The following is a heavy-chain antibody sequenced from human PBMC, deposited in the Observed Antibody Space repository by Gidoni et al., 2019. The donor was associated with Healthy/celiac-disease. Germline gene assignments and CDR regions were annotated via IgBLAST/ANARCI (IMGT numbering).Heavy chain of an antibody. V-gene: IGHV3-7*04. CDR1: GFTFSSYW. CDR2: IKQDGSEK. CDR3: ARNTMVRGVIITIPGYYYGMDV. J-gene: IGHJ6*02. D-gene: IGHD3-10*01. Sequence: EVQLVESGGGLVQPGGSLRLSRAAPGFTFSSYWLSWVRQAPGNGLEWVANIKQDGSEKYYVDSVKGRFTISRDNAKNSLYLQMNSLRAEDTAVYYCARNTMVRGVIITIPGYYYGMDVCGQGTTVTVSS.